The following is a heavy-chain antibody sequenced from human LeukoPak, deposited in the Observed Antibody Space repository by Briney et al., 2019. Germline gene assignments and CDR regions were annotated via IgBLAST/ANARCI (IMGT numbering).Heavy chain of an antibody. J-gene: IGHJ6*02. Sequence: GGSLRLSCAASGFTFSSYWMHWVRQAPGKGLVWVSRIKSDGSNYYADSVKGRFTIFRDNAKNTLYLQMNSLRAEDTAVYYCARGMSGYYGMGVWGQGTTVTVSS. CDR1: GFTFSSYW. CDR2: IKSDGSN. CDR3: ARGMSGYYGMGV. V-gene: IGHV3-74*01.